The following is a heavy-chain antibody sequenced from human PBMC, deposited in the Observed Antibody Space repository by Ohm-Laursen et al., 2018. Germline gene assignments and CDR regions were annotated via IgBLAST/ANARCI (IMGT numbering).Heavy chain of an antibody. CDR2: ISYDGSNK. V-gene: IGHV3-30*18. CDR3: AKAEYCGGDCYPGGLPQNAFDI. J-gene: IGHJ3*02. Sequence: SLRLSCSASGFTFSSYWMSWVRQAPGKGLEWVAVISYDGSNKYYVDSVKGRFTISRDNSKNTLYLQMNSLRAEDTAVYYCAKAEYCGGDCYPGGLPQNAFDIWGQGTMVTVSS. D-gene: IGHD2-21*02. CDR1: GFTFSSYW.